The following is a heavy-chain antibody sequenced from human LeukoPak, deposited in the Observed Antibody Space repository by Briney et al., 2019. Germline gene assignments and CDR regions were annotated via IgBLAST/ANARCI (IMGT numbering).Heavy chain of an antibody. CDR2: IHHSGGIT. V-gene: IGHV4-59*08. CDR3: ARHFKADWFDP. J-gene: IGHJ5*02. CDR1: GGSINSYY. Sequence: SETLSLTCTVSGGSINSYYWSWIRQPPGKGLEWIGYIHHSGGITYYNPSLKSRVTISVDTSKNQFSLKLSSVTAADTAVYYCARHFKADWFDPWGQGTLVTVSS.